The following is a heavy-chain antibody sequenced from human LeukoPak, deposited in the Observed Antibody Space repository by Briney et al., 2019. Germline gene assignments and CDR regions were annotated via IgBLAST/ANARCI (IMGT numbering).Heavy chain of an antibody. Sequence: ASVTVSCKASGYNFNNNGIGWVRQAPGQGLEWMGWINCYNGNTKYSQKIQGRVTMTKDTSTNTVYMELRSLRSDDTAVYYCARDLGALTSSWYYLSYYWGQGTLVTVSS. D-gene: IGHD6-13*01. CDR1: GYNFNNNG. V-gene: IGHV1-18*04. CDR2: INCYNGNT. CDR3: ARDLGALTSSWYYLSYY. J-gene: IGHJ4*02.